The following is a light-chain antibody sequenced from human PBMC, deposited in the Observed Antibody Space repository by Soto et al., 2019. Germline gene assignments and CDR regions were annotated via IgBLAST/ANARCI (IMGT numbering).Light chain of an antibody. CDR3: QQRSNF. Sequence: EIVLTQSPATLSLSPGERATLSCRASQSVSSSLASYQQKPGQAPRLLVFDASNRATGIPARFSGRGSGTDFTLTNSSLEPEDFAVYDCQQRSNFFGGGTKVEI. CDR1: QSVSSS. J-gene: IGKJ4*01. V-gene: IGKV3-11*01. CDR2: DAS.